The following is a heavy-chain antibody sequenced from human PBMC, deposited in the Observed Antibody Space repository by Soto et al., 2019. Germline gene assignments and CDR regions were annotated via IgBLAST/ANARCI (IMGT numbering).Heavy chain of an antibody. CDR2: ISYDGSNK. D-gene: IGHD3-9*01. CDR3: AKGGRYFDWLFPPDY. Sequence: QVQLVESGGGVVQPGRSLRLSCAASGFTFSSYGMHWVRQAPGKGLEWVAVISYDGSNKYYADSVKGRFTISRDNSKKTLYMQMNSLRAEDTAVYYCAKGGRYFDWLFPPDYWGQGTLVTVSS. J-gene: IGHJ4*02. CDR1: GFTFSSYG. V-gene: IGHV3-30*18.